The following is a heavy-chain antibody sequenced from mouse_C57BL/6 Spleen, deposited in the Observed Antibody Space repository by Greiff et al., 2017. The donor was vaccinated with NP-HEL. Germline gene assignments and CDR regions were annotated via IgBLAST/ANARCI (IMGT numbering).Heavy chain of an antibody. CDR2: IDPNSGGT. CDR3: ARDYYDYDGGNYFDY. J-gene: IGHJ2*01. V-gene: IGHV1-72*01. D-gene: IGHD2-4*01. Sequence: QVQLQQPGAELVKPGASVQLSCKASGYTFTSYWMHWVKQRPGRGLEWIGRIDPNSGGTKYNEKFKSKATLNVDKPSSTAYMQLSSLTSEDSSVYYGARDYYDYDGGNYFDYWGQGTTLTVSS. CDR1: GYTFTSYW.